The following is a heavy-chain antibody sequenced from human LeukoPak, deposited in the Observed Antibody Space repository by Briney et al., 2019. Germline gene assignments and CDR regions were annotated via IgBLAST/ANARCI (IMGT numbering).Heavy chain of an antibody. Sequence: GGSLRLSCAASGFTFSSYSMNWVRQAPGKGLEWVSSISSSSSYIYYADSVKGRFTISRDNAKNSLYLQMNSLRAEDTAVYYCARILYGDNHYFDCWGQGTLVTVSS. CDR1: GFTFSSYS. D-gene: IGHD4-17*01. V-gene: IGHV3-21*01. CDR2: ISSSSSYI. CDR3: ARILYGDNHYFDC. J-gene: IGHJ4*02.